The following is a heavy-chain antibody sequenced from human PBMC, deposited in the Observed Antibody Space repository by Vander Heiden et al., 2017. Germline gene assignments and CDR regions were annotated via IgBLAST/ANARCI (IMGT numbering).Heavy chain of an antibody. CDR1: GGSISSGGYY. Sequence: QVQLQESGPGLVKPSQTLSLTCTVSGGSISSGGYYWSWIRQHPGKGLEWIGYIYYSGSTYYNPSLKSRVTISVDTSKNQFSLKLSSVTAADTAVYYCARGEDIVVVPAVDGVWFDPWGQGTLVTVSS. V-gene: IGHV4-31*03. CDR3: ARGEDIVVVPAVDGVWFDP. D-gene: IGHD2-2*01. J-gene: IGHJ5*02. CDR2: IYYSGST.